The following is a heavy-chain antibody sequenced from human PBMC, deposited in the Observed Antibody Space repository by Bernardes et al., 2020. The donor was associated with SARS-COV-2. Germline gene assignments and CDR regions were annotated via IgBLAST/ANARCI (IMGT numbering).Heavy chain of an antibody. D-gene: IGHD2-2*01. Sequence: GGSLRLSCEASGFSLSDYAMHWVRQSPGKGLEWVAVISADGSNEYYGDSVKGRFTISRDNSRNTVYLQMNGLRVEDMAVYYCARPGGHCSRTSCPWNWFDPWGQGTLVTVSS. V-gene: IGHV3-30*03. CDR1: GFSLSDYA. CDR2: ISADGSNE. J-gene: IGHJ5*02. CDR3: ARPGGHCSRTSCPWNWFDP.